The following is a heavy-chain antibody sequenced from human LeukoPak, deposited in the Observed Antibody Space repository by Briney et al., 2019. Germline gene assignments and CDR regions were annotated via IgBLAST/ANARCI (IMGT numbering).Heavy chain of an antibody. J-gene: IGHJ4*02. V-gene: IGHV3-7*04. CDR1: GFTFSRHW. CDR3: GRGGQSSSWFWSD. CDR2: INPDGSEK. D-gene: IGHD6-13*01. Sequence: GGSLRLSCAASGFTFSRHWMSWVRQAPGKGLEWVANINPDGSEKYYVDSVKGRFTISRDNAKNTLYVQMNGVRAEDTAVYYCGRGGQSSSWFWSDWGQGTLVIVSS.